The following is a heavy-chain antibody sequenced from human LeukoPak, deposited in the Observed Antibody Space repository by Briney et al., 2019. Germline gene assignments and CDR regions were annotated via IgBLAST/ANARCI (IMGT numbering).Heavy chain of an antibody. CDR2: IYGGGTT. J-gene: IGHJ4*02. Sequence: GGSLRLSCAASGFTFSTNYMSWVRQAPGKGLEWVSIIYGGGTTNYTDSVKGRFTISRDNSNNTLYLQMNSLRAEDTAVYYCARADSVTRFDYWGQGTLVTVSS. CDR3: ARADSVTRFDY. D-gene: IGHD4-17*01. V-gene: IGHV3-53*01. CDR1: GFTFSTNY.